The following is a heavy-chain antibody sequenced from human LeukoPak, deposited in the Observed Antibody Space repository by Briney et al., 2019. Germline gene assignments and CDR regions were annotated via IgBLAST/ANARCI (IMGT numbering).Heavy chain of an antibody. CDR3: AKDGPFNGEGEDY. J-gene: IGHJ4*02. CDR2: IYSGGST. Sequence: PGGSLRLSCAASGFTVSSNYMSWVRQAPGKGLEWVSVIYSGGSTYYADSVKGRFTISRDNSKNTLYLQMNSLRAEDTAAYYCAKDGPFNGEGEDYWGQGTLVTVSS. CDR1: GFTVSSNY. D-gene: IGHD3-10*01. V-gene: IGHV3-53*01.